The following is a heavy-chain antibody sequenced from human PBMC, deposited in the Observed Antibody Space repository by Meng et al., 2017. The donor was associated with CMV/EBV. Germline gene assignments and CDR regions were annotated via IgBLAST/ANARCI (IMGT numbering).Heavy chain of an antibody. V-gene: IGHV1-2*02. CDR3: VRSSGWSLFDY. CDR1: GFTFSDYY. J-gene: IGHJ4*02. D-gene: IGHD6-19*01. Sequence: QVALVQSGAERKKPGASVKVSCTTSGFTFSDYYIHWVRQAPGQGLEWMGWVNSNNDATNYARKFQGRVSMTRDTSISTAHMELSRLMSDDTAVYYCVRSSGWSLFDYWGQGTLVTVSS. CDR2: VNSNNDAT.